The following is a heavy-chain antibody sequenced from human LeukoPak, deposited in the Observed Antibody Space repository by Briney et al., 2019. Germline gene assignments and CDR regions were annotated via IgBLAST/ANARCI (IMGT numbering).Heavy chain of an antibody. Sequence: GESLKIPCKGSGYSFTSYWIGWVRQMPGKGLEWMGIIYPGDSDTRYSPSSQGQVTISADKSISTAYLQWSSLKASDTAMYYCARRGPTYYDFWSGYIDYWGQGTLVTVSS. CDR1: GYSFTSYW. J-gene: IGHJ4*02. CDR3: ARRGPTYYDFWSGYIDY. D-gene: IGHD3-3*01. V-gene: IGHV5-51*01. CDR2: IYPGDSDT.